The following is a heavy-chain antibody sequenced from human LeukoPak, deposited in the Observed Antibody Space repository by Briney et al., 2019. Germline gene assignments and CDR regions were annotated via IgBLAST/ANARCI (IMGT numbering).Heavy chain of an antibody. Sequence: ASVKVSCKASGYTFTSYDINWVRQATGQGLEWMGWMNPNSGNTGYAQKFQGRVTITGNTSISTAYMELSSLRSEDTAVYYCARDPPGRPYSSSSYGWGQGTLVTVSS. V-gene: IGHV1-8*03. CDR3: ARDPPGRPYSSSSYG. J-gene: IGHJ4*02. CDR2: MNPNSGNT. CDR1: GYTFTSYD. D-gene: IGHD6-6*01.